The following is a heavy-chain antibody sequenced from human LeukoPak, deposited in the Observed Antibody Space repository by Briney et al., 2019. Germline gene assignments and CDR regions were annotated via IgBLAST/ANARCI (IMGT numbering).Heavy chain of an antibody. D-gene: IGHD3-3*01. CDR3: ARDQPLGDFWSGLLSYYYYMDV. V-gene: IGHV3-21*04. J-gene: IGHJ6*03. Sequence: GGSLRLSCAGSGFTFSNYSINWVRQAPGKGLEWVSSISPSSHYIYYADSVRGRFTISRDNARNSLYLQMNSLRDEDTAVYYCARDQPLGDFWSGLLSYYYYMDVWGKGTTVTVSS. CDR1: GFTFSNYS. CDR2: ISPSSHYI.